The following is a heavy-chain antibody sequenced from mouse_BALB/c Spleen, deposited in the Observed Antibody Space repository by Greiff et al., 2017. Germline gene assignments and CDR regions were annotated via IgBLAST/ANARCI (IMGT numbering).Heavy chain of an antibody. CDR3: ASGTVYYFDY. Sequence: VQLKQSGPELVKPGASVKVSCTASGYSFTDYNMYWVKQRHGKSLEWIGYIVPYNGGTSYNQKFKGKATVTVDKSSSTAFMHLNSLTTDDSAVYYCASGTVYYFDYWGQGTTLTVSS. V-gene: IGHV1S135*01. J-gene: IGHJ2*01. CDR2: IVPYNGGT. D-gene: IGHD4-1*01. CDR1: GYSFTDYN.